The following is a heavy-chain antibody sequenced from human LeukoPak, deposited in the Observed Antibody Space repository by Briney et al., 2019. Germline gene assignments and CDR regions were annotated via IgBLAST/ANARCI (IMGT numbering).Heavy chain of an antibody. J-gene: IGHJ4*02. CDR1: GFTFSSYV. V-gene: IGHV3-30*03. CDR3: ASKWYCGGDCYYQIDY. D-gene: IGHD2-21*02. CDR2: ISYDEGNK. Sequence: GGSLRLSCAASGFTFSSYVMHWVRQAPGKGLEWVALISYDEGNKYYADSVKGRFTISRDNPKNTLYLQMNSLRTEDTAVYYCASKWYCGGDCYYQIDYWGQGTLVTVSS.